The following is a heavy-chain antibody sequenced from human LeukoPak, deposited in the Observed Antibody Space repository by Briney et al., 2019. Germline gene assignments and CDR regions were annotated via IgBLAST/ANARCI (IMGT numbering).Heavy chain of an antibody. D-gene: IGHD5-18*01. CDR2: IYTSGST. J-gene: IGHJ3*02. Sequence: SETLSLTCTVSGGSISSYYWSWIRQPAGKGLEWIGRIYTSGSTNYNPSLKSRVTISVDTSKNQFSLRLSSVTAADTAVYYCARLRSYGWSDAFDIWGQGTMVTVSS. CDR1: GGSISSYY. V-gene: IGHV4-4*07. CDR3: ARLRSYGWSDAFDI.